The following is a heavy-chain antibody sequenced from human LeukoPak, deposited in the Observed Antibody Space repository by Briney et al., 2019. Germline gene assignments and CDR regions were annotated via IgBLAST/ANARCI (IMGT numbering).Heavy chain of an antibody. CDR2: ISGVGGST. Sequence: GRCLRLSCAPSGFTFYDYAMHWVRQAPGKGLEWDSLISGVGGSTYYAESVKGRFTVSRDNSKNSLYLQMTSLRTEDTVLYYCAKDGDLWEDSSNWLGVDYWGQGTLVTVSS. CDR1: GFTFYDYA. J-gene: IGHJ4*02. CDR3: AKDGDLWEDSSNWLGVDY. D-gene: IGHD6-13*01. V-gene: IGHV3-43*02.